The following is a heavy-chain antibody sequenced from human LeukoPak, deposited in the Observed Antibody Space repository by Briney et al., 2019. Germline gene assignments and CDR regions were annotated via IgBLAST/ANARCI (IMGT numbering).Heavy chain of an antibody. CDR1: GGSISSGGYY. J-gene: IGHJ4*01. Sequence: SQTLSLTCTVSGGSISSGGYYWTWIRQPPGKGLEWIGYMSQTGSTYYNPSLKSRVTISVDTSRSQFSLKLTSVTAADTAVYYCARDWSGPYYFDHWGQGILVTVSS. V-gene: IGHV4-31*03. D-gene: IGHD3-3*01. CDR2: MSQTGST. CDR3: ARDWSGPYYFDH.